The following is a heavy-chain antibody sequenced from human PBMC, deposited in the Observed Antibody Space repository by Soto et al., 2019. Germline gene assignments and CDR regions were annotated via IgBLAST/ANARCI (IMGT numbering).Heavy chain of an antibody. CDR2: INHSGST. D-gene: IGHD2-8*02. CDR1: GGSFSGYY. J-gene: IGHJ4*02. Sequence: TETLSLTGAVYGGSFSGYYWTWIRQPPGAGLEWIGEINHSGSTNYNPSLKSRVTISVDTSKNQFSLKLTSVTAADTAVYYCARDKITGLFDYWGQGTLVTVSS. CDR3: ARDKITGLFDY. V-gene: IGHV4-34*01.